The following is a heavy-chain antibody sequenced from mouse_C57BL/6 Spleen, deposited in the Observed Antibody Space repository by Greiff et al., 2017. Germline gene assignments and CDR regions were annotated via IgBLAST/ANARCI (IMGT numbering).Heavy chain of an antibody. CDR1: GYTFTDYE. CDR2: IDPETGGT. J-gene: IGHJ2*01. Sequence: VQLQESGAELVRPGASVTLSCKASGYTFTDYEMHWVKQTPVHGLEWIGAIDPETGGTAYNQKFKGKAILTADKSSSTAYMALRSLTSEDSAVYYCTPNWDGYWGQGTTLTVSS. D-gene: IGHD4-1*01. V-gene: IGHV1-15*01. CDR3: TPNWDGY.